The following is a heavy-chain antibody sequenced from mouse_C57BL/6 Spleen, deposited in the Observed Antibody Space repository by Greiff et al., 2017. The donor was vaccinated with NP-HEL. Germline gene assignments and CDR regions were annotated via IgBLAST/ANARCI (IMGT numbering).Heavy chain of an antibody. D-gene: IGHD2-4*01. Sequence: QVQLQQPGAELVRPGSSVKLSCKASGYTFTSYWMDWVKQRPGQGLEWIGNIYPSDSETHYNQKFKDKATLTVDKSSSTAYMQLSSLTSEDSAVYYCAREDDYDARDYWGQGTTLTVSS. J-gene: IGHJ2*01. CDR1: GYTFTSYW. CDR2: IYPSDSET. CDR3: AREDDYDARDY. V-gene: IGHV1-61*01.